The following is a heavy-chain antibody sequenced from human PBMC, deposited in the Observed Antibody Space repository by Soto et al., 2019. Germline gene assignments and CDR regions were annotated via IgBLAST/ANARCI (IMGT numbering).Heavy chain of an antibody. CDR1: GFGFSNYG. V-gene: IGHV3-30*03. J-gene: IGHJ4*02. CDR2: ISHDGSNK. CDR3: AGGFYYYDF. D-gene: IGHD3-16*01. Sequence: LRLSCVASGFGFSNYGMHWARQAPGKGLEWVAMISHDGSNKYYADSVKGRFTISRDNSKNTLYLQMGSLRPEDTAVYYCAGGFYYYDFRGQGVLVTVSS.